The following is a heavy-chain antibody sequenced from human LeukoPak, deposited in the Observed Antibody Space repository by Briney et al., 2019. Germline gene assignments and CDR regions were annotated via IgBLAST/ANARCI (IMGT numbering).Heavy chain of an antibody. D-gene: IGHD5-12*01. V-gene: IGHV3-43D*03. CDR2: IDWDGGST. CDR3: AKDMPSSGYDRLDY. CDR1: GFTFDDYA. J-gene: IGHJ4*02. Sequence: GGSLRLSCAASGFTFDDYAMHWVRQAPGKGLEWVSLIDWDGGSTYYTDSVKGRFTISRDNSKNSLFLQMNSLRAEDTALYYCAKDMPSSGYDRLDYWGQGTLVTVSS.